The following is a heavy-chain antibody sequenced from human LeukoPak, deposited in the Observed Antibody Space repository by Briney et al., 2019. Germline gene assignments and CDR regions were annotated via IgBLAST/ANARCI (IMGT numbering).Heavy chain of an antibody. J-gene: IGHJ4*02. D-gene: IGHD3-16*02. Sequence: GESLKISCKGSGYSFTSYWIGWVRQMPGKGLEWMGIIYPGDSDTRYSPSFQGQVTISADKSISTAYLQWSSLKASDTAMYYCATDLGELSSTHYFDYWGQGTLVTVSS. CDR3: ATDLGELSSTHYFDY. CDR2: IYPGDSDT. V-gene: IGHV5-51*01. CDR1: GYSFTSYW.